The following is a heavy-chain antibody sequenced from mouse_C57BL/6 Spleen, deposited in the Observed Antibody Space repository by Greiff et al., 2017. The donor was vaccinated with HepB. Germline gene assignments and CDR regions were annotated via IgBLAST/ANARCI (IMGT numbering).Heavy chain of an antibody. CDR1: GYTFTDYE. V-gene: IGHV1-15*01. D-gene: IGHD1-1*01. CDR2: IDPETGGT. Sequence: VQLQESGAELVRPGASVTLSCKASGYTFTDYEMYWVKQTPVHGLEWIGAIDPETGGTAYNQKFKGKAILTADKSSSTAYMELRSLTSEDSAVYYCTRDITTVVFDYWGQGTTLTVSS. CDR3: TRDITTVVFDY. J-gene: IGHJ2*01.